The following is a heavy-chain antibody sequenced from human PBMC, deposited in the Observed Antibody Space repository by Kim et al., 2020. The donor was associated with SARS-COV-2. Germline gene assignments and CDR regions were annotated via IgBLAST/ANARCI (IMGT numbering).Heavy chain of an antibody. CDR3: ARRTVRYSSSWGWFDP. CDR1: GGSFSGYY. J-gene: IGHJ5*02. CDR2: INHSGST. D-gene: IGHD6-13*01. V-gene: IGHV4-34*01. Sequence: SETLSLTCAVYGGSFSGYYWSWIRQPPGKGLEWIGEINHSGSTNYNPSLKSRVTISVDTSKNQFSLKLSSVTAADTAVYYCARRTVRYSSSWGWFDPWGQGTLVTVSS.